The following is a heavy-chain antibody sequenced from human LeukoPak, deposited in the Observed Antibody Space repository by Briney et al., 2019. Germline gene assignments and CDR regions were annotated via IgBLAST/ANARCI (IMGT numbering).Heavy chain of an antibody. V-gene: IGHV3-74*01. CDR2: INSDGSST. CDR1: GFTFSSYW. Sequence: GGSLRLSCAASGFTFSSYWMHWVRQAPGKGLVWVSRINSDGSSTSYADSVKGRFTISRDNAKNTLYLQMNSLRAEDTAVYYCAREVGDYYCYSSGYPDYWGQGTLVTVSS. CDR3: AREVGDYYCYSSGYPDY. J-gene: IGHJ4*02. D-gene: IGHD3-22*01.